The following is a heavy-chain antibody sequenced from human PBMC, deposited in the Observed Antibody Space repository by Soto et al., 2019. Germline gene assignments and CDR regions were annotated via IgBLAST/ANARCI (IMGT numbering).Heavy chain of an antibody. CDR2: IYYSGST. CDR1: DGYIGSGDCY. D-gene: IGHD6-19*01. CDR3: ARVPVAVAGTVLDP. Sequence: PSETLSLTYSVSDGYIGSGDCYWSWIRQPPGKGLEWIGYIYYSGSTYYNPSLKSRVTISVDTSKNQFSLKLSSVTAADTAVYYCARVPVAVAGTVLDPWGQGTLVTVSS. V-gene: IGHV4-30-4*01. J-gene: IGHJ5*02.